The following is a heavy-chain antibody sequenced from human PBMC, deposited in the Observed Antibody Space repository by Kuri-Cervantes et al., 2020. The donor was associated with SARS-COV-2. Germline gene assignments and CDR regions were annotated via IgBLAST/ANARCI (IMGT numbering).Heavy chain of an antibody. CDR3: ARDSGDWNPDGLDI. D-gene: IGHD1-1*01. CDR2: INPSGGST. J-gene: IGHJ3*02. CDR1: GYTFTSYY. Sequence: ASVKVSCKASGYTFTSYYMHWVRQAPGQGLEWMGIINPSGGSTGYAQKFQGRVTMTTDTSINTAYMEVSSLSFEDTAIYYCARDSGDWNPDGLDIWGQGTMVTVSS. V-gene: IGHV1-46*01.